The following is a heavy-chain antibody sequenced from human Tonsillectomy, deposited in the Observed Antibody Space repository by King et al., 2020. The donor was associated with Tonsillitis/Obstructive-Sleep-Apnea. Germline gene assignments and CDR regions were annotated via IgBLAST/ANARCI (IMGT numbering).Heavy chain of an antibody. CDR1: GFTFSSYG. D-gene: IGHD1-26*01. J-gene: IGHJ4*02. CDR3: AKDSGGRYSSGADY. CDR2: ISYDGSNK. V-gene: IGHV3-30*18. Sequence: QLVQSGGGVVQPGRSLRLSCAASGFTFSSYGMHWVRQAPGKGLEWVAVISYDGSNKYYADSVKGRFTISRDNAKNTRYLQMNSLRAEDTAVYYCAKDSGGRYSSGADYWGPGTLVTVSS.